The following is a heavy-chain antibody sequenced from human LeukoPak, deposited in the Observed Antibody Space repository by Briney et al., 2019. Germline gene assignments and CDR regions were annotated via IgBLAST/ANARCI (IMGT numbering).Heavy chain of an antibody. J-gene: IGHJ6*03. Sequence: SETLSLTCSVSGGSISSGSYYWSWIRQPAGKGLEWIGHIYTSGNTNYNPSLKSRVTISVDTSKNQFYLKLSSVTAADTAVYYCARDLIRGAAYYYMDVWGKGTTVTISS. D-gene: IGHD2/OR15-2a*01. CDR2: IYTSGNT. CDR3: ARDLIRGAAYYYMDV. CDR1: GGSISSGSYY. V-gene: IGHV4-61*09.